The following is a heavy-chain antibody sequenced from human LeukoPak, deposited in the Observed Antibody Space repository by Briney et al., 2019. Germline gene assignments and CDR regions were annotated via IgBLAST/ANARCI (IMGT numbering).Heavy chain of an antibody. Sequence: SETLSLTCAVSGGSISSSNWWSWVRQPPGKGLEWIGEINHSGSTNYNPSLKSRVTISVDTSKNQFSLKLSSVTAADTAVYYCARHRRRSYYGSGSYYTSVRYYFDYWGQGTLVTVSS. V-gene: IGHV4-4*02. CDR1: GGSISSSNW. J-gene: IGHJ4*02. CDR3: ARHRRRSYYGSGSYYTSVRYYFDY. CDR2: INHSGST. D-gene: IGHD3-10*01.